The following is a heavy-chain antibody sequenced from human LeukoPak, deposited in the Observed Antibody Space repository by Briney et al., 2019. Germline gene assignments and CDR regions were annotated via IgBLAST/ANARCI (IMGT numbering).Heavy chain of an antibody. CDR1: GYSLTELS. D-gene: IGHD3-16*01. CDR3: VTLGGGVPIAIVDY. V-gene: IGHV1-24*01. J-gene: IGHJ4*02. CDR2: FEPEDGKR. Sequence: GASVKVSCRVSGYSLTELSLHWVRQAAGRGLEWMGGFEPEDGKRVYAQTFQDRVAMTEDTSTDTAYMELSSLTSEDTAVYYCVTLGGGVPIAIVDYWGQGTLVTVSS.